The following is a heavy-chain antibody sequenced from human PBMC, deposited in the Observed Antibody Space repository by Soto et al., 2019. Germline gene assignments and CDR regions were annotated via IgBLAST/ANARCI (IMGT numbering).Heavy chain of an antibody. CDR1: GFTFRSFT. Sequence: GGSLRLSCAASGFTFRSFTMNWVRQAPGKGLEWVSTISSNSAYIYYTDALRGRFTISRDNAKNSLHLQLYSLRAEDTAVYYFTRDASRDSSARGWFDPWGTGTLVTVAS. CDR2: ISSNSAYI. J-gene: IGHJ5*02. V-gene: IGHV3-21*01. CDR3: TRDASRDSSARGWFDP. D-gene: IGHD6-13*01.